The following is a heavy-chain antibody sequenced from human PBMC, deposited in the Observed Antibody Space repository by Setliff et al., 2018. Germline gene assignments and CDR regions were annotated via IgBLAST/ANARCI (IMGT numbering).Heavy chain of an antibody. CDR1: GGSISSSSYY. Sequence: ASETLSLTCTVSGGSISSSSYYWGWIRQPPGKGLEWIGSIYYSGSTYYNPSLKSRVTISVDTSKNQFSLHLTSVTAADTAVYYCAREVGTSTSSDAFDVWGQGMMVTVSS. CDR3: AREVGTSTSSDAFDV. D-gene: IGHD1-26*01. CDR2: IYYSGST. J-gene: IGHJ3*01. V-gene: IGHV4-39*07.